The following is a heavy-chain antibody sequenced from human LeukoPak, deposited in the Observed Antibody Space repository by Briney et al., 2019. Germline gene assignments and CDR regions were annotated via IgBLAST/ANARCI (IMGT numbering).Heavy chain of an antibody. CDR3: ARVYRRYFDY. V-gene: IGHV3-30*04. D-gene: IGHD1-14*01. Sequence: PGGSLRLSCAASGFTFSSYAMHWVRQAPGKGLEWVAVISYDGSNKYYADSVKGRFTISRDNSKNTLYLQMNSLRAEDTAVYYCARVYRRYFDYWGQGPRSPSPQ. J-gene: IGHJ4*02. CDR1: GFTFSSYA. CDR2: ISYDGSNK.